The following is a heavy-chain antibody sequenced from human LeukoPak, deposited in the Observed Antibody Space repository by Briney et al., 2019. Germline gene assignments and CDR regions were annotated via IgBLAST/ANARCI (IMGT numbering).Heavy chain of an antibody. D-gene: IGHD2-2*01. Sequence: GESLKISCAVSGFPLSSYWMHWVRQAPGKGLVWVSRINSDGSSTSYADSVKGRFTISRDNAKSTLYLQMNSLRAEDTAVYYCARGPQRGAAANYYGMDVWGQGTTVTVSS. V-gene: IGHV3-74*01. CDR3: ARGPQRGAAANYYGMDV. CDR2: INSDGSST. J-gene: IGHJ6*02. CDR1: GFPLSSYW.